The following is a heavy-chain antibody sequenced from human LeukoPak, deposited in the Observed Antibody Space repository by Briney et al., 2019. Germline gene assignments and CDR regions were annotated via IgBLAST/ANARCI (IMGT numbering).Heavy chain of an antibody. Sequence: GGSLRLSCATSGFSFSSDAMSWVRQAPGKGLEWVSSISGSGGRTYHADSVKGRFTISRDNSKNTLYLQMNSLRAEDTAVYYCATPPTVTRNYWGQGILVPVSS. CDR2: ISGSGGRT. CDR3: ATPPTVTRNY. CDR1: GFSFSSDA. D-gene: IGHD4-17*01. J-gene: IGHJ4*02. V-gene: IGHV3-23*01.